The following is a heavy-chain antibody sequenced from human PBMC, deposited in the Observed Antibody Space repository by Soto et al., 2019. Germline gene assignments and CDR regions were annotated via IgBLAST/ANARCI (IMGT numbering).Heavy chain of an antibody. CDR3: ARDFFDSSDYTTNWFDP. CDR2: IYHTGNA. Sequence: SETLSLTCSVSGDSISNSRFYWSWIRHPPGEGLEWIGSIYHTGNAYYNPSLKSRVTISVDTSKNQFSLKLTSVTAADAALYYCARDFFDSSDYTTNWFDPWGQGTLVTVSS. J-gene: IGHJ5*02. CDR1: GDSISNSRFY. D-gene: IGHD3-22*01. V-gene: IGHV4-39*01.